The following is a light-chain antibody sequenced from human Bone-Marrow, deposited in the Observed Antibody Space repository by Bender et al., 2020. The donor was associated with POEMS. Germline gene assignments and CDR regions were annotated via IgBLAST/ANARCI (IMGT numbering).Light chain of an antibody. CDR1: DLGDKY. CDR2: QDT. V-gene: IGLV3-1*01. Sequence: SYEVTQPPSVSVSPGQTASITCSGDDLGDKYVAWYQQKPGQFPVLVIYQDTKRPSGIPERFSGSNSGNTATLTISGTQAMDEADYYCQAWDTYFVIFGGGTKLTVL. J-gene: IGLJ2*01. CDR3: QAWDTYFVI.